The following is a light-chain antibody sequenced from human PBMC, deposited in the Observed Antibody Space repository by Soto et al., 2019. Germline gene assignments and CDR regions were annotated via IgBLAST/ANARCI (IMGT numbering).Light chain of an antibody. V-gene: IGLV2-11*01. Sequence: QSVLTRPRSMSVSPGQSPTISCTGSNSGVGGYNSVSWYQQPPGTAPKHMIYDVSQRPSGVPGRFAGCKSGNTASLTIPGLQAEDKADYYCCSYAGSYTRYVFATATQAPVL. CDR2: DVS. CDR3: CSYAGSYTRYV. J-gene: IGLJ1*01. CDR1: NSGVGGYNS.